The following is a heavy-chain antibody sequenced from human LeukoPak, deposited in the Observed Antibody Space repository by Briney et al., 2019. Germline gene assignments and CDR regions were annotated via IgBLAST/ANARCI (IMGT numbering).Heavy chain of an antibody. CDR3: ARDTAYSSSWFHYYCGMDV. J-gene: IGHJ6*02. CDR2: INHSGSS. D-gene: IGHD6-13*01. Sequence: SETLSLTCAVYGGSFTGYYWTWIRQPPGKGLEWIGEINHSGSSNYNPSLKSRVTISVDKSKNQFSLKLSSVTAADTAVYYCARDTAYSSSWFHYYCGMDVWGQGTTVTVSS. V-gene: IGHV4-34*01. CDR1: GGSFTGYY.